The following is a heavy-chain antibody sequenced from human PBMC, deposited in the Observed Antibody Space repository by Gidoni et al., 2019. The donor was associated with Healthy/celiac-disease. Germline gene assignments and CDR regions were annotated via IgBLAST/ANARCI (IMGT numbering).Heavy chain of an antibody. J-gene: IGHJ5*02. CDR3: AKEGSYCSGGSCPNWFDP. V-gene: IGHV3-30*18. CDR1: GFTFSSYG. Sequence: QVQLVESGGGVVQPGRSLRISCAASGFTFSSYGMHWVRQAPGKGLEWVAVISYDGSNKYYADSVKGRFTISRDNSKNTLYLQINSLRAEDTAVYYCAKEGSYCSGGSCPNWFDPWGQGTLVTVSS. D-gene: IGHD2-15*01. CDR2: ISYDGSNK.